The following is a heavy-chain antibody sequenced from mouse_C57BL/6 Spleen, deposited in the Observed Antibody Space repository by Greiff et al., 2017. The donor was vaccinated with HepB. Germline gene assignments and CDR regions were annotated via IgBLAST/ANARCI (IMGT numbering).Heavy chain of an antibody. CDR3: AREGNYYGSSYVYFDY. CDR2: ISSGSSTI. CDR1: GFTFSDYG. V-gene: IGHV5-17*01. Sequence: EVQLVESGGGLVKPGGSLKLSCAASGFTFSDYGMHWVRQAPEKGLEWVAYISSGSSTIYYADTVKGRFTISRDNAKNTLFLQMTSLRSEDTAMYYCAREGNYYGSSYVYFDYWGQGTTLTVSS. J-gene: IGHJ2*01. D-gene: IGHD1-1*01.